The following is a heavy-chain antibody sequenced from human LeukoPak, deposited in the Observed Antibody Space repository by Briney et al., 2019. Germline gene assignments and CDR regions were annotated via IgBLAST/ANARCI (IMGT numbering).Heavy chain of an antibody. CDR2: IKSKTDGGTT. CDR1: GFTFSNAW. D-gene: IGHD3-3*01. Sequence: PGGSPRLSCAASGFTFSNAWMSWVRQAPGKGLEWVGRIKSKTDGGTTDYAAPVKGRFTISRDDSKNTLYLQMNSLKTEDTAVYYCTTYDFWSVSYAFDIWGQGTMVTVSS. J-gene: IGHJ3*02. V-gene: IGHV3-15*01. CDR3: TTYDFWSVSYAFDI.